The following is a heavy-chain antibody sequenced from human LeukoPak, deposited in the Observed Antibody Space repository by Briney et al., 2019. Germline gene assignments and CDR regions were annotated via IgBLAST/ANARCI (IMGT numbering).Heavy chain of an antibody. V-gene: IGHV3-13*04. CDR3: ARGGGFDY. Sequence: GGSLRLSCAASGFTFSNFDMHWVRHLTGKGLEWVSGIGPAGDTYYAGSVKGRFTISRENAKNSLYLQMNSLRAGDTAVYYCARGGGFDYWGQGTLVTVSS. CDR2: IGPAGDT. J-gene: IGHJ4*02. D-gene: IGHD3-10*01. CDR1: GFTFSNFD.